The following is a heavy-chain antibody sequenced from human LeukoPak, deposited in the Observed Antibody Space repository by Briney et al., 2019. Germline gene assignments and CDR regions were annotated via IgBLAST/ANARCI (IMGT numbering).Heavy chain of an antibody. J-gene: IGHJ4*02. CDR2: ISGSGDNT. D-gene: IGHD3-22*01. CDR3: AKGSYYDSSGSFYFDY. Sequence: GGSLRLSCTDSGFTISGYSMIWVRQAPGKGLEWVSGISGSGDNTYYADSVKGRFTISRDNSKNTLYVQVNSLGTEDTAAYYCAKGSYYDSSGSFYFDYWGQGTLVTVSS. CDR1: GFTISGYS. V-gene: IGHV3-23*01.